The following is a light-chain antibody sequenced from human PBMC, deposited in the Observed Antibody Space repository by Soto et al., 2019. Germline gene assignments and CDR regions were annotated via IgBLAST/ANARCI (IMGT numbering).Light chain of an antibody. CDR2: GAS. Sequence: EIVLTQSPGTLSLSPGERATLSCRASQSVNSGYLAWYQQKPGQAPRLLIHGASSRATGIPDRFSGSGSGTDFTLTISSLQAEDVAVYYCQQYYSTPLTFGQGTRLEI. V-gene: IGKV3-20*01. CDR3: QQYYSTPLT. CDR1: QSVNSGY. J-gene: IGKJ5*01.